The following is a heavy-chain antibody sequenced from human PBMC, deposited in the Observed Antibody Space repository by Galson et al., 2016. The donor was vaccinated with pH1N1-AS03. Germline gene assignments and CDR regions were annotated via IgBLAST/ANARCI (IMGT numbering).Heavy chain of an antibody. D-gene: IGHD2-2*01. V-gene: IGHV5-10-1*01. J-gene: IGHJ6*02. Sequence: QSGAEVKKPGESLRISCKGSGHSFTSYWISWVRQKPGKGLEWMGRIDPSDSYSNNSPSLQGHVTISVDKSTSTAYLQWSSLKASDTAMYFCATTTVGWCRSPSCSANYYFGMDVWGQGTTVTVSS. CDR1: GHSFTSYW. CDR3: ATTTVGWCRSPSCSANYYFGMDV. CDR2: IDPSDSYS.